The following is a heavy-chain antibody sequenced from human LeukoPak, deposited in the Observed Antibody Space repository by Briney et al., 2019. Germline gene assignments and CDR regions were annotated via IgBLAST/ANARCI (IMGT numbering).Heavy chain of an antibody. Sequence: ASVKVSCKASGYTFTIYGISWVRQAPGQGLEWMGWISAYNGNTNDAQKLQGRVTMTTDTSTSTAYMELRSLRSDDTAVYYCARGISGYDPFDYWGQGTLVTVSS. D-gene: IGHD5-12*01. J-gene: IGHJ4*02. CDR2: ISAYNGNT. V-gene: IGHV1-18*01. CDR3: ARGISGYDPFDY. CDR1: GYTFTIYG.